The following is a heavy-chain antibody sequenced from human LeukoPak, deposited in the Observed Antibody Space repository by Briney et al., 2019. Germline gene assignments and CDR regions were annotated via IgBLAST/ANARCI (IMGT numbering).Heavy chain of an antibody. CDR3: ARDSPMGDGYSTGDY. D-gene: IGHD5-24*01. CDR2: IIPVFGTA. V-gene: IGHV1-69*05. Sequence: SVKVSCKASGGTFSSYAISWVRQAPGQGLEWMGRIIPVFGTANYAQKFQGRVTITTDESTSTAYMELSSLRSEDTAVYYCARDSPMGDGYSTGDYWGQGTLVTVSS. J-gene: IGHJ4*02. CDR1: GGTFSSYA.